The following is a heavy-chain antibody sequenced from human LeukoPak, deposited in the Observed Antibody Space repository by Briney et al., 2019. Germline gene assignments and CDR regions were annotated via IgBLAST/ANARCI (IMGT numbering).Heavy chain of an antibody. CDR2: IYYSGST. V-gene: IGHV4-39*07. D-gene: IGHD5-18*01. Sequence: SETLSLTCTVSGGSISSSSYYWGWIRQPPGKGLEWIGSIYYSGSTYYNPSLKSRVTISVDTSKNQFSLKLSSVTAADTAVYYCARVDTAMVGVTYYFDYWGQGTLVTVSS. J-gene: IGHJ4*02. CDR1: GGSISSSSYY. CDR3: ARVDTAMVGVTYYFDY.